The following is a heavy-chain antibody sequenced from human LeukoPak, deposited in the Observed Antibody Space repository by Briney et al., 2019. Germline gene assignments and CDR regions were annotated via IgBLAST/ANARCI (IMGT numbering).Heavy chain of an antibody. J-gene: IGHJ4*02. D-gene: IGHD2-15*01. V-gene: IGHV4-59*01. Sequence: SETPSLTCTVSGDSISSYYWSWIRQPPGKGLEWIGYIYYSGSTNYNPSLKSRVTISVDTSKNQFSLKLSSVTAADTAVYYCARGYCSGGSCYPTPFDYWGQGTLVTVSS. CDR1: GDSISSYY. CDR3: ARGYCSGGSCYPTPFDY. CDR2: IYYSGST.